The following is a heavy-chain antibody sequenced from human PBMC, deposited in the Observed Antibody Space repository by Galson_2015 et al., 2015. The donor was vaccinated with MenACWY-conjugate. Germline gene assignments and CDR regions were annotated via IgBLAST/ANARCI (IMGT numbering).Heavy chain of an antibody. CDR2: ISSSRGYM. Sequence: SLRLSCAASGFTFSSYSMNWVRQAPGKGLEWVSSISSSRGYMYYADSVKGRFAISRDVSKNTLFLQMNSLRPEDTAVYYCARDRVTGYNGYEPACFDDWGQGTLVTVSP. CDR1: GFTFSSYS. CDR3: ARDRVTGYNGYEPACFDD. J-gene: IGHJ4*02. V-gene: IGHV3-21*01. D-gene: IGHD5-12*01.